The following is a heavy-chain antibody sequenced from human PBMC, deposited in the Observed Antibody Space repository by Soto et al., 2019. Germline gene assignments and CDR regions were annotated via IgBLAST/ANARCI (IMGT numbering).Heavy chain of an antibody. V-gene: IGHV1-46*03. CDR2: INPRSGGNT. CDR1: GYTLTTNY. Sequence: QVQLIQSGSEVKKPGASVKVSCRASGYTLTTNYLHWVRQAPGQGLEWVAMINPRSGGNTNYAQKFKGRVAVTSDTSTTVYLELNSLSSDDTAVYYCARGEVSSSGWLFDFWGQGTLVTVSS. CDR3: ARGEVSSSGWLFDF. J-gene: IGHJ4*02. D-gene: IGHD6-19*01.